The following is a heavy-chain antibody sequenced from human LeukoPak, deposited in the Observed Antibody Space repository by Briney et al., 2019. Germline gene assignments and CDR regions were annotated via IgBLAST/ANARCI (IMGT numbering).Heavy chain of an antibody. CDR3: ARGTLSRTIFGVVISDNWFDP. D-gene: IGHD3-3*01. CDR2: MNPNSGNT. CDR1: GYTFTSYD. J-gene: IGHJ5*02. V-gene: IGHV1-8*01. Sequence: ASVKVSCKASGYTFTSYDINWVRQATGQGLEWMGWMNPNSGNTGYAQKFQGRVTMTRNTSISTAYMELSSLRSEDTAVYYCARGTLSRTIFGVVISDNWFDPWGQGTLVTVSS.